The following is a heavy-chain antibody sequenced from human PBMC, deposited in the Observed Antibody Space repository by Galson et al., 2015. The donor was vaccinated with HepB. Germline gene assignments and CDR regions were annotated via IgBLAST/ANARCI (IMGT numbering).Heavy chain of an antibody. J-gene: IGHJ3*02. D-gene: IGHD3-3*01. CDR1: GYTFTSYG. CDR3: ARDVLRFLEWLPGDAFDI. Sequence: VKVSCKASGYTFTSYGISWVRQAPGQGLEWMGWISAYNGNTNYAQKLQGRVTMTTDTSTSTAYMELRSLRSDDTAVYYCARDVLRFLEWLPGDAFDIWGQGTMVTVSS. CDR2: ISAYNGNT. V-gene: IGHV1-18*01.